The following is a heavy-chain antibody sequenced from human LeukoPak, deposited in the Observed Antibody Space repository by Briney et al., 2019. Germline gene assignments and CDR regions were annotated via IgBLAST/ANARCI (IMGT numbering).Heavy chain of an antibody. CDR1: GYTFASYY. D-gene: IGHD3-9*01. J-gene: IGHJ5*02. Sequence: GASVKVSCKASGYTFASYYMHWVRQAPGQGLEWMGIINPSGGSTSYAQKFQGRVTMTRDTSTSTVYMELSSLRSEDTAVYYCASVPEEGRYDDPWGQGTPVTVSS. CDR2: INPSGGST. CDR3: ASVPEEGRYDDP. V-gene: IGHV1-46*01.